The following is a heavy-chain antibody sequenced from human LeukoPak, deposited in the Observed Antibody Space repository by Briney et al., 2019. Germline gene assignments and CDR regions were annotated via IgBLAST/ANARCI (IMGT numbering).Heavy chain of an antibody. CDR1: GGSFSGYY. CDR3: ARGRRSNYYGSGSYKY. J-gene: IGHJ4*02. D-gene: IGHD3-10*01. V-gene: IGHV4-34*01. CDR2: INHSGST. Sequence: PSETLSLTCAVYGGSFSGYYWSWIRQPPGKGLEWIGEINHSGSTNYNPSLKSRATISVDTSKNQFSLKLSSVTAADTAVYHCARGRRSNYYGSGSYKYWGQGTLVTVSS.